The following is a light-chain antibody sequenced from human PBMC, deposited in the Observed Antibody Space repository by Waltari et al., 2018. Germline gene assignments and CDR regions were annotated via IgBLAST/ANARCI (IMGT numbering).Light chain of an antibody. CDR2: DAS. V-gene: IGKV3-20*01. CDR1: QSVSRY. J-gene: IGKJ1*01. CDR3: QKYGSLPAT. Sequence: DIVLTQSPGTLSLSPGERATLSCRASQSVSRYLAWYQQKPGQAPRLLLYDASTRATGIPDRFSGSGSGTDFSLTISRLEPEDFAVYYCQKYGSLPATFGQGTKVEIK.